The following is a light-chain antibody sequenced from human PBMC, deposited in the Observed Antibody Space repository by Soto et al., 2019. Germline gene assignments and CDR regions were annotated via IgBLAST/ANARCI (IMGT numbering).Light chain of an antibody. V-gene: IGLV2-14*03. Sequence: QSALTQPASVSGSPGQSITISCTGTSSDVGGYNYVSWYQQHPGKAPKVMIYDVSNRPSGVSNRFSGSKSGNTASLTISGLQAEDEADYYCSSYTSSRTVVFGGGTKLTVL. CDR3: SSYTSSRTVV. J-gene: IGLJ2*01. CDR2: DVS. CDR1: SSDVGGYNY.